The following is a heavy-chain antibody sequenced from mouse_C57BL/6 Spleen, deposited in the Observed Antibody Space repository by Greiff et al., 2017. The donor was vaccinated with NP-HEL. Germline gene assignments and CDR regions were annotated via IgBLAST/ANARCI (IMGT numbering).Heavy chain of an antibody. D-gene: IGHD1-1*01. J-gene: IGHJ2*01. Sequence: QVQLQQSGAELVRPGASVTLSCKASGYTFTNYEMHWVKQTPVHGLEWIGTIDPDTGGTAYNQKFKGKAILTADTSSSPAYMELRSLTSEDYAVYYCTREMNYYGSSGCRGKGITLT. CDR1: GYTFTNYE. CDR2: IDPDTGGT. CDR3: TREMNYYGSSGC. V-gene: IGHV1-15*01.